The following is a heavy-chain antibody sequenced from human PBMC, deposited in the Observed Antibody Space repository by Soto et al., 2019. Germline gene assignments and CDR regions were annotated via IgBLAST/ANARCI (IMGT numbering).Heavy chain of an antibody. V-gene: IGHV3-74*01. Sequence: CLGLCCAACGVSVCISWVALACQAPGKGLVWVSRINTDGSSTIYVDSVKGRFTISRDNAKNTLYLQMNSLRAEDSAVSYCARSRDGYSYFDYRGQGILVTVYS. J-gene: IGHJ4*03. CDR1: GVSVCISW. D-gene: IGHD5-12*01. CDR2: INTDGSST. CDR3: ARSRDGYSYFDY.